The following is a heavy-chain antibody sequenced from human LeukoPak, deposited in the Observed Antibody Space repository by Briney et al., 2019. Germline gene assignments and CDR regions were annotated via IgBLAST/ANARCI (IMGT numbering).Heavy chain of an antibody. Sequence: GGSLILSCAASGFTFNSDSMNWVRQAPGKGLEWVSYISSSSNTIYYADSVKGRFTISRDNTKNSLYLQLNSLRVEDTAVYYCAPGYCTSSKCAHYFEHWGQGTLVTVSS. D-gene: IGHD2-8*01. J-gene: IGHJ4*02. CDR2: ISSSSNTI. CDR3: APGYCTSSKCAHYFEH. V-gene: IGHV3-48*01. CDR1: GFTFNSDS.